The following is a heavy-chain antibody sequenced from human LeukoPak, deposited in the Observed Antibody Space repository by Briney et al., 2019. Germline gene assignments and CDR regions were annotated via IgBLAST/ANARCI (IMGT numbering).Heavy chain of an antibody. J-gene: IGHJ4*02. CDR2: IYSGGST. Sequence: GGSLSLSCAVSGLTVSSIYMSWVRQAPGKGREWVSVIYSGGSTYYADSVKGPFTITRGNYKNTLYLQRNSLRAEDTAVYCCATERMTGSSYYSDYWGQGTLVIVSS. CDR3: ATERMTGSSYYSDY. V-gene: IGHV3-53*01. D-gene: IGHD1-1*01. CDR1: GLTVSSIY.